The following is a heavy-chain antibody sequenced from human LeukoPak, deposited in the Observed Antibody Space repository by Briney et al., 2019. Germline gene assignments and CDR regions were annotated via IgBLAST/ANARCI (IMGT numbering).Heavy chain of an antibody. CDR2: IIPIFGTA. D-gene: IGHD5-18*01. V-gene: IGHV1-69*05. CDR3: ASSRPIQLWLSNAFDI. J-gene: IGHJ3*02. CDR1: GGTFSSYA. Sequence: ASVKVSCKASGGTFSSYAISWVRQAPGQGLEWMGRIIPIFGTANYAQKFQGRVTITTDESTSTAYMELSSLRSEDTAVYYCASSRPIQLWLSNAFDIWGQGTMVTVSS.